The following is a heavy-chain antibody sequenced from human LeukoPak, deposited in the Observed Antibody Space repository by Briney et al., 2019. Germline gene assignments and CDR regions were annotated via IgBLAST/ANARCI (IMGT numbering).Heavy chain of an antibody. J-gene: IGHJ3*02. CDR2: ISYDGSNK. CDR1: GFTFSSYV. V-gene: IGHV3-30-3*01. CDR3: ARDLKWLGDAFDI. Sequence: PGGSLRLSCAASGFTFSSYVMHWVRQTPGKGLEWVAVISYDGSNKYYADSVKGRFTFSRDNSKNTLYLQMNSLRAEDTAVYYCARDLKWLGDAFDIWGQGTMVTVSS. D-gene: IGHD6-19*01.